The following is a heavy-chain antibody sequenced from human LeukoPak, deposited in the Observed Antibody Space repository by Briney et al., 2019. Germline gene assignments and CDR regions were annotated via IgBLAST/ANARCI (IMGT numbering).Heavy chain of an antibody. D-gene: IGHD3-3*01. CDR3: ARGLRPRGTIFGVVNLYYYYMDV. CDR1: GYTFTSYD. V-gene: IGHV1-8*01. Sequence: ASVKVSCKASGYTFTSYDINWVRQATGQGLEWMGWMNPNSGNTGYAQKFQGRVTMTRNTSISTAYMELSSLRSEDTAVYYCARGLRPRGTIFGVVNLYYYYMDVWGQGTTVTVSS. J-gene: IGHJ6*03. CDR2: MNPNSGNT.